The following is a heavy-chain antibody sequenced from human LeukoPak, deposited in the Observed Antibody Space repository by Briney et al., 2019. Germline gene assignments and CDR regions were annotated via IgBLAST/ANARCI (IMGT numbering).Heavy chain of an antibody. D-gene: IGHD2-2*01. CDR3: VATSGSSTN. Sequence: GGSLRLSCVASGFTFNNYTMHWVRQAPGKGLEWVAVVSYGGSIKYYADSVKSRLTISRDNSENTLYLQMNSLRAEDTAVYYCVATSGSSTNWGQGTLVTVSS. J-gene: IGHJ4*02. CDR1: GFTFNNYT. V-gene: IGHV3-30-3*01. CDR2: VSYGGSIK.